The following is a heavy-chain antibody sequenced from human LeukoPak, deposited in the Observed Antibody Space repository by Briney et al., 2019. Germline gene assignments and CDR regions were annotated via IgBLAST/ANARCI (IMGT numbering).Heavy chain of an antibody. D-gene: IGHD3-10*01. CDR1: GFTVSSNS. CDR3: AREGVLLWFGEPSNSFDY. V-gene: IGHV3-53*01. J-gene: IGHJ4*02. CDR2: TPSDDPT. Sequence: GGSLRLSCTVSGFTVSSNSMSWVRQAPGKGLEWVSGVTPSDDPTYYADSVKGRFIISRDNSKNTMYLQMNSLRAEDTAVYYCAREGVLLWFGEPSNSFDYWGQGTLVTVSS.